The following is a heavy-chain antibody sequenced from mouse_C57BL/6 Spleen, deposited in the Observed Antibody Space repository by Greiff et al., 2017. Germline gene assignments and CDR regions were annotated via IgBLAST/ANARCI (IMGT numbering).Heavy chain of an antibody. CDR3: ARRGTTVVSYFDY. J-gene: IGHJ2*01. CDR2: IYPGSGST. D-gene: IGHD1-1*01. V-gene: IGHV1-55*01. CDR1: GYTFTSYW. Sequence: VQLQQSGAELVKPGASVKMSCKASGYTFTSYWITWVKQRPGQGLEWIGDIYPGSGSTNYNEKFKSKATLTVDTSSSTAYMQLSSLTSEDSAVYYCARRGTTVVSYFDYWGQGTTRTVSS.